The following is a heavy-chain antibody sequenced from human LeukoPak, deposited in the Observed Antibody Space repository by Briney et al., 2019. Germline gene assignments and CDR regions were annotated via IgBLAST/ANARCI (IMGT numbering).Heavy chain of an antibody. CDR3: ARQRGGIFDY. CDR2: IYHSGGT. J-gene: IGHJ4*02. CDR1: GDSISSNY. D-gene: IGHD3-16*01. Sequence: SETLSLTCTVSGDSISSNYWTWIRQAPGKGLEWIGYIYHSGGTNYNPSLKSRLTILLDTSKNQFSLKLSSLTAADTAVYYCARQRGGIFDYWGQGTLVTVSS. V-gene: IGHV4-59*08.